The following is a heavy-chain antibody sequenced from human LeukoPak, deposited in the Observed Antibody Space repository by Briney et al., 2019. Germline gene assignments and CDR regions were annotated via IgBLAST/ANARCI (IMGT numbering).Heavy chain of an antibody. CDR2: IGSSPGHI. J-gene: IGHJ2*01. CDR3: ARDLAAGMATIGEGMYWYFDL. CDR1: GFTFSRHS. D-gene: IGHD5-24*01. Sequence: TGGSLRLSCTASGFTFSRHSMNWVRQAPGKGLEWVSSIGSSPGHIYYADAVKGRFTISRDNAKNSLYLQMNSLRAEDTAVYYCARDLAAGMATIGEGMYWYFDLWGRGTLVTVSS. V-gene: IGHV3-21*01.